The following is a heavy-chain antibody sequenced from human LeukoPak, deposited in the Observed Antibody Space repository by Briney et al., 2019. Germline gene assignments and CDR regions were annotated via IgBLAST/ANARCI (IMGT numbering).Heavy chain of an antibody. V-gene: IGHV1-2*02. CDR2: INPNSGGT. CDR3: ARVYYYDSSGYYYAY. Sequence: ASVKVSCKASGYTFTDYYLHWVRQAPGQGLEWRGWINPNSGGTNYAQKFQGRVTMTRDTSISTAYMELSRLRSDDTAVYYCARVYYYDSSGYYYAYWGQGTLVTVSS. J-gene: IGHJ4*02. D-gene: IGHD3-22*01. CDR1: GYTFTDYY.